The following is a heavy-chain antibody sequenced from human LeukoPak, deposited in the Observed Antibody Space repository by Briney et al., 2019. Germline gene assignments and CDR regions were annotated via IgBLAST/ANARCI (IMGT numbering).Heavy chain of an antibody. CDR2: IYYSGST. Sequence: SETPSLTCTVSGGSISSYYWSWIRQPPGKGLEWIGYIYYSGSTNYNPSLKSRVTISVDTSKNQFSLKLSSVTAADTAVYYCARSLLNGGYSYGSGAFDIWGQGTMVTVSS. V-gene: IGHV4-59*01. J-gene: IGHJ3*02. D-gene: IGHD5-18*01. CDR1: GGSISSYY. CDR3: ARSLLNGGYSYGSGAFDI.